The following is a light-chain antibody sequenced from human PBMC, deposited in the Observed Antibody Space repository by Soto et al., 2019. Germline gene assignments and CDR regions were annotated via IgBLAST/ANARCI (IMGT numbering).Light chain of an antibody. CDR3: CSYAGSSTYLYV. V-gene: IGLV2-23*02. J-gene: IGLJ1*01. Sequence: QSVLTPPASVSGVPGQSITISCTGNSSEVGSYNLVSWYQQHPGKAPKLMIYEVSKRPSGVSNRFSGSKSGNAASLTISGLQAEDEADYYCCSYAGSSTYLYVFGTGTKVTVL. CDR2: EVS. CDR1: SSEVGSYNL.